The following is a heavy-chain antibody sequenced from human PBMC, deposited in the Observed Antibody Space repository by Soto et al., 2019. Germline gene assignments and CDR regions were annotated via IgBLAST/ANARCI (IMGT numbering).Heavy chain of an antibody. J-gene: IGHJ4*02. CDR3: ARGLGGSYFPFDF. V-gene: IGHV1-69*12. CDR1: GGTFSDSA. Sequence: QVHLVQSGAEVKKPGSSVKVSCKTSGGTFSDSAINWLRQTPGQGLEWMGGLVPMFRTANYAPNLQGRVSITADESTSTVVMELSSLTFEDTAVYYCARGLGGSYFPFDFWGQGTLLTVSS. CDR2: LVPMFRTA. D-gene: IGHD1-26*01.